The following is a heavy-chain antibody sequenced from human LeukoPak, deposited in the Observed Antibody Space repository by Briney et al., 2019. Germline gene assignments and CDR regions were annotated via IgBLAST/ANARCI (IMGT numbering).Heavy chain of an antibody. D-gene: IGHD3-10*01. CDR3: ARDYGSGRGVEISYYHYGMDV. Sequence: PGGSLRLSCAASGFTFSTYGMHWVRQAPGKGLEWVAVIWYDVTNEYYADSVKGRLTISRDNSKNTLYLQMNSLRAEDTALYFCARDYGSGRGVEISYYHYGMDVWGQGTTVTVSS. CDR1: GFTFSTYG. J-gene: IGHJ6*02. CDR2: IWYDVTNE. V-gene: IGHV3-33*01.